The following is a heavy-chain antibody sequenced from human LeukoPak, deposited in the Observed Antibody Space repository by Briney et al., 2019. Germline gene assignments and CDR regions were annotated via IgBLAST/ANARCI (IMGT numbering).Heavy chain of an antibody. V-gene: IGHV3-30*02. CDR3: AKRGVVIRVILVGFHKEAYYFDS. Sequence: GRSLRLSCVASGFTFGIYGMRWVRQAPGKGLEWVAFYRNDGRREYYADTVKGRFTISRDNPKNTLYLQMNSLRAEDTAVYFCAKRGVVIRVILVGFHKEAYYFDSWGQGALVTVSS. D-gene: IGHD3-22*01. CDR1: GFTFGIYG. CDR2: YRNDGRRE. J-gene: IGHJ4*02.